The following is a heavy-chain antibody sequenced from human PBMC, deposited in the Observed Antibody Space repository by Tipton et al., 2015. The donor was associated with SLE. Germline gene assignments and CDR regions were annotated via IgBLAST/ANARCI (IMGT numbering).Heavy chain of an antibody. CDR1: GDSISSGDYY. Sequence: TLSLTCTVSGDSISSGDYYWSWIRQHPGKGLEWLGYIYYSGSTNYNPSLKSRVTISVDTSKNQFSLKLSSVTAADTAVYYCARQSSWYFYYGMDVWGQGTTVTVSS. CDR3: ARQSSWYFYYGMDV. V-gene: IGHV4-61*08. CDR2: IYYSGST. J-gene: IGHJ6*02. D-gene: IGHD6-13*01.